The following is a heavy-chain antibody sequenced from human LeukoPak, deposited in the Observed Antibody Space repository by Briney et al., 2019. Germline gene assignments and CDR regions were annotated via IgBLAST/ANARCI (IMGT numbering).Heavy chain of an antibody. CDR1: GASFSDYY. Sequence: SETLSLTCAVYGASFSDYYWSWIRQSPGKRLEWIGEIDHSGITKCSPSLKSRVTISLDTSKNQFSLDLTSVTAADTAVYYWAPSSQLGSYNWFDPWGQGTLVTVSA. J-gene: IGHJ5*02. CDR3: APSSQLGSYNWFDP. CDR2: IDHSGIT. V-gene: IGHV4-34*01. D-gene: IGHD6-6*01.